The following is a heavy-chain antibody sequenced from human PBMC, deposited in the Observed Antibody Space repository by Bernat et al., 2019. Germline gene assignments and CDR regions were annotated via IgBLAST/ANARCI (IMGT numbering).Heavy chain of an antibody. Sequence: QVLLVESGGGVVQPGRSLRLSCAASGFTFSNCAMHWVRQAPGKGLEWLAAVSSDGTNKYYADSVKGRFTFSRDNSKNTLYVEMNSLSPEDTAVYYCARETDQHNDYWGQGTLVTVSS. D-gene: IGHD1-14*01. CDR1: GFTFSNCA. CDR3: ARETDQHNDY. J-gene: IGHJ4*02. CDR2: VSSDGTNK. V-gene: IGHV3-30*01.